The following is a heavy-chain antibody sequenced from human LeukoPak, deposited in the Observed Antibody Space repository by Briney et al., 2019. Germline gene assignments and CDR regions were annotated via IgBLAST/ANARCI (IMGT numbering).Heavy chain of an antibody. CDR1: GFTFSSYW. D-gene: IGHD6-19*01. V-gene: IGHV3-7*01. CDR3: ARGFSSGWYYYFDY. J-gene: IGHJ4*02. CDR2: IKQDGSVK. Sequence: PGGSLRLSCAASGFTFSSYWMSWVRQAPGKGLEWVANIKQDGSVKYYVDSVKGRFTISRDNAKNSLYLQMNSLRAEDTAVYYCARGFSSGWYYYFDYWGQGTLVTVSS.